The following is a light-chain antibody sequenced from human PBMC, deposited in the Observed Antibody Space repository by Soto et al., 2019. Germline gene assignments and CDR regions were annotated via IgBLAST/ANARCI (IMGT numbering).Light chain of an antibody. CDR2: GNT. CDR1: SSNIGADYE. J-gene: IGLJ1*01. Sequence: QSALTQPPSVSGAPGQRFTISCTGGSSNIGADYEVHWYQQLPGTAPKLLIYGNTNRPSGVPDRFSGSKSGSSASLAITGLQAEDEAEYYCQSYDSTLKSCVIGTGTKVTVL. CDR3: QSYDSTLKSCV. V-gene: IGLV1-40*01.